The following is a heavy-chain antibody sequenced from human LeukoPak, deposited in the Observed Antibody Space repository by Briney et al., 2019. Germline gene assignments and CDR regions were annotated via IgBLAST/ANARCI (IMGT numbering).Heavy chain of an antibody. Sequence: SETLSLTCTVSGGSISSYYWSWIRQPAGKGLEWIGRIYTSGSTNYNPSLRSRVAISHDTSKNQFSLKLTSVTAADTAVYYCARTGRRGYFDFWGRGTLVTVSS. D-gene: IGHD1-14*01. J-gene: IGHJ2*01. CDR2: IYTSGST. V-gene: IGHV4-4*07. CDR1: GGSISSYY. CDR3: ARTGRRGYFDF.